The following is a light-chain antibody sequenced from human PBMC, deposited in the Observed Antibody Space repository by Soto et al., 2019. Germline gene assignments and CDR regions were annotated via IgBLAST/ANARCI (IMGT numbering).Light chain of an antibody. CDR1: SRDVGGYNY. J-gene: IGLJ1*01. V-gene: IGLV2-8*01. CDR3: TSYAGSNLYG. CDR2: EVS. Sequence: QSVLTQPPSASGSPGQSVTISCTGTSRDVGGYNYVSWYQQHPGKAPKLMIYEVSKRPSGVPYRFSGSKSGNTASLTVSGLQAEDEADYYCTSYAGSNLYGFGTGTKVTVL.